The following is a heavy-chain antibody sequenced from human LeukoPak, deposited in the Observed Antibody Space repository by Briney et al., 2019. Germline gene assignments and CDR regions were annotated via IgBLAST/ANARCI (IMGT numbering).Heavy chain of an antibody. CDR2: INHSGST. Sequence: SETLSLTCTVSGGSISSSSYHWGWIRQPPGKGLEWIGEINHSGSTNYNPSLKSRVTISVDTSKNQFSLKLSSVTAADTAVYYCARGGYYDYAGFDYWGQGTLVTVSS. D-gene: IGHD3-22*01. CDR1: GGSISSSSYH. J-gene: IGHJ4*02. V-gene: IGHV4-39*07. CDR3: ARGGYYDYAGFDY.